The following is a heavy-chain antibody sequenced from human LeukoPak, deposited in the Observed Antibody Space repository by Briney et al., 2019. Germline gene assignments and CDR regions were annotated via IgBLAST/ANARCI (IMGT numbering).Heavy chain of an antibody. CDR1: GGSISGYY. J-gene: IGHJ4*02. Sequence: SETLSLTCTVSGGSISGYYWSWVRQPPGNGLEWIGYISNGGSSSYNPSLKSRGTMSVDTSKRQFSLNLTSVTAADTAVYYCAGAQRGYTHGYLGGGYFDYWGQGTLVTVSS. CDR3: AGAQRGYTHGYLGGGYFDY. CDR2: ISNGGSS. V-gene: IGHV4-59*12. D-gene: IGHD5-18*01.